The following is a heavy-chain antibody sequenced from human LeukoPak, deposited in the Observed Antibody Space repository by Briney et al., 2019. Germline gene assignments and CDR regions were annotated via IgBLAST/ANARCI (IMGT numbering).Heavy chain of an antibody. CDR3: ARTYYDYVWGSYRFDY. CDR1: GGSISSYY. V-gene: IGHV4-59*01. Sequence: SETLSLTCTVSGGSISSYYWSWIRQPPGKGLEWIGYIYYSGSTNDNPSLKSRVTISVDTSKNQFSLKLSSVTAADTAVYYCARTYYDYVWGSYRFDYWGQGALVTVSS. J-gene: IGHJ4*02. CDR2: IYYSGST. D-gene: IGHD3-16*02.